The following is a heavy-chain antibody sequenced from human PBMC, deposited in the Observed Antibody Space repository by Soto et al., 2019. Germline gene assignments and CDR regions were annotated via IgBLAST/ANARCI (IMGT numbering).Heavy chain of an antibody. V-gene: IGHV3-21*01. J-gene: IGHJ4*02. Sequence: PGGSLRLSCAASGFIFIQYSMNWVRQAPGKGLEWVSSISSTGALMYYADSVKGRFTISRDDADNSLYLQMNSLRVEDTAVYYCARDRLARGIPVAGRIDYGGQGALVTVSS. CDR1: GFIFIQYS. CDR3: ARDRLARGIPVAGRIDY. CDR2: ISSTGALM. D-gene: IGHD6-19*01.